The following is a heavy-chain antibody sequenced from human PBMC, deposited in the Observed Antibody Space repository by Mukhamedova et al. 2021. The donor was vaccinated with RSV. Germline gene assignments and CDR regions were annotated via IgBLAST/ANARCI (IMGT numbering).Heavy chain of an antibody. D-gene: IGHD3-3*01. Sequence: GGSITNYYWTWIRQPAGKGLEWIGRIYTSGSTTYNPSLKSRVTMSKDASNTEFSLKLSSVTAADTALYYCSGGFNFGFYYY. V-gene: IGHV4-59*10. CDR3: SGGFNFGFYYY. CDR1: GGSITNYY. J-gene: IGHJ6*01. CDR2: IYTSGST.